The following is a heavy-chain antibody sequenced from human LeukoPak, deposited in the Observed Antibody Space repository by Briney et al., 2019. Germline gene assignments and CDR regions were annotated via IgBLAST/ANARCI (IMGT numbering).Heavy chain of an antibody. D-gene: IGHD3-3*01. CDR2: ISGSGGST. CDR3: AKAAYDFWSGYLLGY. V-gene: IGHV3-23*01. Sequence: GGSLRLSCATSGFTFSSYAMSWVRQAPGKGLEWVSAISGSGGSTYYADSVKGRFTISRDNSKNTLYLQMNSLRAEDTAVYYCAKAAYDFWSGYLLGYWGQGTLVTVSS. CDR1: GFTFSSYA. J-gene: IGHJ4*02.